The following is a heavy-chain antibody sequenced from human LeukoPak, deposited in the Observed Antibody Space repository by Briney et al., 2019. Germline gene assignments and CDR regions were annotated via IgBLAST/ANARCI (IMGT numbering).Heavy chain of an antibody. V-gene: IGHV1-69*13. CDR3: AREYYYDSSGYPKTHYYYYGMDV. J-gene: IGHJ6*02. CDR1: GGTFSSYA. CDR2: IIPIFGTA. D-gene: IGHD3-22*01. Sequence: GASVKVSCKASGGTFSSYAISWVRQAPGQGLEWMGGIIPIFGTANYAQKFQGRVTITADESTSTAYMELSSLRSEDTAVYYCAREYYYDSSGYPKTHYYYYGMDVWGQGTTVTVSS.